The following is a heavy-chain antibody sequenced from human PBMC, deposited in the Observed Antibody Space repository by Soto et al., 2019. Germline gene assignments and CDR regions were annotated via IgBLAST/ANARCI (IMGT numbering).Heavy chain of an antibody. D-gene: IGHD3-3*01. CDR1: GFTFSSYG. CDR2: ISYDGSNK. Sequence: LRLSCAASGFTFSSYGMHWVRQAPGKGLEWVAVISYDGSNKYYADSVKGRFTISRDNSKNTLYLQMNSLRAEDTAVYYCAKTIRCLEWYLDYWGQGTLVTVSS. J-gene: IGHJ4*02. CDR3: AKTIRCLEWYLDY. V-gene: IGHV3-30*18.